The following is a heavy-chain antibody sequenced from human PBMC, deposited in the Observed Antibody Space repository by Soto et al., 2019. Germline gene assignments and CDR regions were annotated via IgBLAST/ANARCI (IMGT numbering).Heavy chain of an antibody. CDR2: IWYDGSNK. CDR3: ARDDGPYDFWSGYYTGTDY. J-gene: IGHJ4*02. CDR1: GFTFSSYG. Sequence: VQLVESGGGVVQPGRSLRLSCAASGFTFSSYGMHWVRQAPGKGLEWVAVIWYDGSNKYYADSVKGRFTISRDNSKNTLYLQMNSLRAEDTAVYYCARDDGPYDFWSGYYTGTDYWGQGTLVTVSS. D-gene: IGHD3-3*01. V-gene: IGHV3-33*01.